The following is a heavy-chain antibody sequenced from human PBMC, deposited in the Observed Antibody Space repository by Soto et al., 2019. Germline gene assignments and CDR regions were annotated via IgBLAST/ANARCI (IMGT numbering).Heavy chain of an antibody. CDR2: ISAYDGNT. Sequence: ASVKVSCKASGYTFTSYGISWVRQAPGQGLEWMGWISAYDGNTNYAQKLQGRVTMTTDTSTSTAYMELRSLRSDDTAVYYCARDGLINYGSGNHYWGQGTLVTVSS. D-gene: IGHD3-10*01. V-gene: IGHV1-18*01. CDR3: ARDGLINYGSGNHY. CDR1: GYTFTSYG. J-gene: IGHJ4*02.